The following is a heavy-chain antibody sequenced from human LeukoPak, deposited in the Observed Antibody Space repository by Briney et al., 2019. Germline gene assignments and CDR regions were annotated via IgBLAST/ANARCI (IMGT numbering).Heavy chain of an antibody. Sequence: LETLSLTCTVSGGSISTYYWNWIRQPPGKGLEWIGYIYYSGATNYNPSLKSRVTISVDTPKNQFSLKLSSVTAADTAVYYCARGVYIAAAQYGFWGQGTLVTVSS. V-gene: IGHV4-59*01. D-gene: IGHD6-13*01. J-gene: IGHJ4*02. CDR3: ARGVYIAAAQYGF. CDR2: IYYSGAT. CDR1: GGSISTYY.